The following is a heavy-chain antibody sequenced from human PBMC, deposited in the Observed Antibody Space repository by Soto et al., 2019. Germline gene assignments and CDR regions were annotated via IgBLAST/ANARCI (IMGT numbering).Heavy chain of an antibody. D-gene: IGHD3-10*01. Sequence: PGGSLRLSCAASGFTFDDNGMNWVRQAPGKGLEWVSGINWNGGSTDYADSVKGRFTISRDNAKNSLYLQMNSLRVEDTALYYCARKVRGVLRSFDIWGQGTMVTVSS. CDR1: GFTFDDNG. CDR3: ARKVRGVLRSFDI. V-gene: IGHV3-20*04. CDR2: INWNGGST. J-gene: IGHJ3*02.